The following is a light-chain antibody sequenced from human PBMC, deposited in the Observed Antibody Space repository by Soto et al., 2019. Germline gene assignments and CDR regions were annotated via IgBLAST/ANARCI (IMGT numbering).Light chain of an antibody. Sequence: QSVLTQPPSVSAAPGQKVTISCSGSSSNIGNNYVSWYQQLPGTAPKLLIYENNKRPSGIPDRFSGSKSGTSATLGITGLQTGDEADYYCGTWDSSLSAGEDWVFGGGTQLTVL. CDR3: GTWDSSLSAGEDWV. CDR1: SSNIGNNY. V-gene: IGLV1-51*02. CDR2: ENN. J-gene: IGLJ3*02.